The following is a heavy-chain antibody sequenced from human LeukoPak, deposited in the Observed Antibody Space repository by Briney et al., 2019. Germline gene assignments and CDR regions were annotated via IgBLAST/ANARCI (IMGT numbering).Heavy chain of an antibody. CDR1: GFTFSSYS. Sequence: GGSLRLSCAASGFTFSSYSLTWVRQAPGKGLEWVSGISSGDNTYYVDSVKGRFTISRDNSKNTLFLQMNSLRAEDTAVYYCAKDFEGRLQPLDYWGQGTLVTVSS. V-gene: IGHV3-23*01. CDR2: ISSGDNT. D-gene: IGHD5-24*01. CDR3: AKDFEGRLQPLDY. J-gene: IGHJ4*02.